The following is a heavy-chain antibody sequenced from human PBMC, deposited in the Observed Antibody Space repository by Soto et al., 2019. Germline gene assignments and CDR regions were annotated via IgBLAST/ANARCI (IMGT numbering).Heavy chain of an antibody. Sequence: LSLTCTVSGGSISSSSYYWGWIRQPPGKGLEWIGSIYYSGSTYYNPSLKSRVTISVDTSKNQFSLKLSSVTAADTAVYYCASVGFRTVNDYWGQGTLVTVSS. D-gene: IGHD1-26*01. CDR1: GGSISSSSYY. J-gene: IGHJ4*02. CDR2: IYYSGST. V-gene: IGHV4-39*01. CDR3: ASVGFRTVNDY.